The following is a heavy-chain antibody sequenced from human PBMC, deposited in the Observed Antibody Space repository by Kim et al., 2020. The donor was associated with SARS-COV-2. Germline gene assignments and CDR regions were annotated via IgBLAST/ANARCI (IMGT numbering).Heavy chain of an antibody. D-gene: IGHD6-13*01. CDR2: IYYSGST. Sequence: SETLSLTCTVSGGSISSGGYYWSWIRQHPGKGLEWIGYIYYSGSTYYNPSLKSRVTISVDTSKNQFSLKLSSVTAADTAVYYCARGLSSSWPKIYYYYYGMDVWGQGTTVTVSS. V-gene: IGHV4-31*03. J-gene: IGHJ6*02. CDR1: GGSISSGGYY. CDR3: ARGLSSSWPKIYYYYYGMDV.